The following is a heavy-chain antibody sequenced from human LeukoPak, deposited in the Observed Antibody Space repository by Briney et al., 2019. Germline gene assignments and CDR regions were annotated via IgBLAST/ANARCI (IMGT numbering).Heavy chain of an antibody. CDR3: ARVSSDYYGSGSPFDY. V-gene: IGHV4-59*01. J-gene: IGHJ4*02. CDR2: IYYSGST. CDR1: GGSISSYY. Sequence: SSETLSLTCTVSGGSISSYYWSWIRQPPGKGLEWIGYIYYSGSTNYNPSLKSRVTISVDTSKNQFSLKLSSVTAADTAVYYCARVSSDYYGSGSPFDYWGQGTLVTVSS. D-gene: IGHD3-10*01.